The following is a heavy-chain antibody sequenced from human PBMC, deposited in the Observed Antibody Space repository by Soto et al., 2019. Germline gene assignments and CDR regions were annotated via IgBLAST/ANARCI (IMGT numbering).Heavy chain of an antibody. Sequence: ASVKVSCKASGYTFTSYYMHWVRQAPGQGLEWMGIINPSGGSTSYAQKFQGRVTMTRDTSTSTVYMELSSLRSEDTAVYYCARGETIFGVVIIGVYFDYWGQGTLVTVSS. CDR2: INPSGGST. CDR3: ARGETIFGVVIIGVYFDY. J-gene: IGHJ4*02. D-gene: IGHD3-3*01. V-gene: IGHV1-46*01. CDR1: GYTFTSYY.